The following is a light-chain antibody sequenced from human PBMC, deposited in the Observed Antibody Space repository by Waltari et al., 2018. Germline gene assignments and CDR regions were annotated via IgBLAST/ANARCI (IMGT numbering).Light chain of an antibody. J-gene: IGKJ2*01. CDR1: QSVLHASNHRNF. V-gene: IGKV4-1*01. CDR2: WAS. CDR3: QQYFTTPYT. Sequence: DIVMTQSPDSLAVSLGARAAFHCRSSQSVLHASNHRNFLAWYQQKPGQSPKLLFYWASTRYSGVPDRFSASGTATDFTLTISNLQAEDVAVYYCQQYFTTPYTFGQGTKLDMK.